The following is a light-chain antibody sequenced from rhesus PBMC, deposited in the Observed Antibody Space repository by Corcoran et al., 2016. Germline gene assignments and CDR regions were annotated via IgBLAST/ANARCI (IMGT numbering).Light chain of an antibody. Sequence: EIVMTQSPATLALSPGERATLSCRASPSVSSYLAWYQQKPGQAPRLLIYGASSRANGIPDRFSGSGLGTEFTLTISSLEPEDVGVYFCLQSSNWPWTFGQGTKVEIK. V-gene: IGKV3-24*04. J-gene: IGKJ1*01. CDR3: LQSSNWPWT. CDR2: GAS. CDR1: PSVSSY.